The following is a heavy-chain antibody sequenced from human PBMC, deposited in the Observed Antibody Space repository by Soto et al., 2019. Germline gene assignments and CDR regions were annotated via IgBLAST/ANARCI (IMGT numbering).Heavy chain of an antibody. CDR1: GFSLTDYY. V-gene: IGHV3-21*02. CDR2: ISSSGSFV. D-gene: IGHD3-10*01. Sequence: EVQLVESGGGLVEPGGSLGLSCAASGFSLTDYYMNWVRQAPGKGLEWVSSISSSGSFVSYAASVKGRFSISRDNAKNLLFLQMNSLRAEDTAVYYCAGTYGSADYWGQGTLVTVSS. CDR3: AGTYGSADY. J-gene: IGHJ4*02.